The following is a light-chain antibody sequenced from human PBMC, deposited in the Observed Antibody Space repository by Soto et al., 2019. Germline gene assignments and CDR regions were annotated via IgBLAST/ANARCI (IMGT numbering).Light chain of an antibody. CDR1: QTVSNNY. CDR3: QQYNKSFMYS. J-gene: IGKJ2*01. Sequence: EIVLTQSPGTLSLSPGERATPSCRASQTVSNNYLAWYQQKPGQAPRLLIYGASSRATGIPDRFSGSGSGTDFTLTISRLEPEDFAVYYCQQYNKSFMYSFGQGTNLEIK. V-gene: IGKV3-20*01. CDR2: GAS.